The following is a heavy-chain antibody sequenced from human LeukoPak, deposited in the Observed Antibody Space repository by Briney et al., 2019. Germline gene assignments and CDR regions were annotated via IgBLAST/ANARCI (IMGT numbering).Heavy chain of an antibody. CDR2: IYYSGST. V-gene: IGHV4-61*01. J-gene: IGHJ6*02. Sequence: SETLSLTCTVSGGSVSSGSYYWSWIRQPPGKGLEWIGYIYYSGSTNYNPSLKSRVTISVDTSKNQFSLKLSSVTAADAAVNYCARAAVGSSYPSYYYYYYGMDVWGQGTTVTVSS. CDR1: GGSVSSGSYY. D-gene: IGHD5-18*01. CDR3: ARAAVGSSYPSYYYYYYGMDV.